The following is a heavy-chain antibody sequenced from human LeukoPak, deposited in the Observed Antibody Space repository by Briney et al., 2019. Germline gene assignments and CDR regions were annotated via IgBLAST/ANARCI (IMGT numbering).Heavy chain of an antibody. V-gene: IGHV4-59*08. J-gene: IGHJ4*02. CDR3: ARRRSGPTVNYFDN. Sequence: SETLSLTCTVSSGSISSHYWSWIRQPPGKALEWLGYIDYTGTTTYNPSLKSRVTISVDPSNNQFSLKLGSVTAADTAVYYCARRRSGPTVNYFDNWGQGTLVTVSS. CDR1: SGSISSHY. D-gene: IGHD1-26*01. CDR2: IDYTGTT.